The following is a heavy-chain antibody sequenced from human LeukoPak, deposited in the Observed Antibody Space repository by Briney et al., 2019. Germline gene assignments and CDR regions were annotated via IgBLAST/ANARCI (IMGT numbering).Heavy chain of an antibody. CDR1: GYTFTSYD. CDR2: MNPNSGNT. J-gene: IGHJ6*02. CDR3: ARGSRITMVRGVYYYYYGMDV. Sequence: ASVKVSCKASGYTFTSYDINWVRQATGQGLEWMGWMNPNSGNTGYAQKFQGRVTMTRNTSISTAYMELSSLRSEDTAVYYCARGSRITMVRGVYYYYYGMDVWGQGTTVTVSS. V-gene: IGHV1-8*01. D-gene: IGHD3-10*01.